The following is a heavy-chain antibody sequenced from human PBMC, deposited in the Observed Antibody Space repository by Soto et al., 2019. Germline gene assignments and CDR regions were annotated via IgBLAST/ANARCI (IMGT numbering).Heavy chain of an antibody. CDR3: ARMWLFNPFDY. D-gene: IGHD3-22*01. Sequence: GVLRLSCAASGFTFSTYWMSWVRQAPGKGLEWVASIKQGGDERYYVDSVKGRFTISRDNAKNSVHLQMNSLRAEDTAVYYCARMWLFNPFDYWGQGALVTVSS. CDR2: IKQGGDER. CDR1: GFTFSTYW. V-gene: IGHV3-7*01. J-gene: IGHJ4*02.